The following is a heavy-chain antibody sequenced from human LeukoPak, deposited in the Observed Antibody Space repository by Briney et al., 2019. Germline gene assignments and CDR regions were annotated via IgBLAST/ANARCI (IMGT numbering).Heavy chain of an antibody. CDR3: AREGRGSNRSWYYDY. V-gene: IGHV3-66*02. CDR2: IYSGGST. D-gene: IGHD6-13*01. Sequence: GGSLRLSCAASGITVSSNYMSWVRQAPGKGLEWVSVIYSGGSTYYADSVKGRFTISRDNSKNTLYLQMNGLRAEDTAVYYCAREGRGSNRSWYYDYWGQGTLVTVSS. CDR1: GITVSSNY. J-gene: IGHJ4*02.